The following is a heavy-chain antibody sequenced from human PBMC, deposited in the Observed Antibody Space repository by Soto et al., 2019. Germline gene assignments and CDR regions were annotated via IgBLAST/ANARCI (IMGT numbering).Heavy chain of an antibody. CDR1: GFSLASGKVG. V-gene: IGHV2-26*01. J-gene: IGHJ6*03. D-gene: IGHD6-19*01. Sequence: HVTLKESGPVLVTPTETLTLTCTVSGFSLASGKVGVTWIRQPPGKALEWLAHIFSNVEKSYRTSLKDRLTISEDSTKSQVVLTMTNVDPVITATYYCAQILFGRSVAGGYFYMDVLGKGTTVTVSS. CDR2: IFSNVEK. CDR3: AQILFGRSVAGGYFYMDV.